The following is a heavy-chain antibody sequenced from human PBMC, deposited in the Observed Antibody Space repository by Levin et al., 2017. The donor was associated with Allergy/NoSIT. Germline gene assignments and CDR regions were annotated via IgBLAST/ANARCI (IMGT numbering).Heavy chain of an antibody. V-gene: IGHV4-59*08. CDR3: ARHVYIDGSPFDH. D-gene: IGHD3-10*01. CDR2: ISNSGNT. J-gene: IGHJ4*02. CDR1: SGSISNYH. Sequence: SQTLSLTCSVSSGSISNYHWSWIRQSPAEGLEWIGHISNSGNTNYNPSLTSRVTISLDTSKSQISLRLSTVTAADTAVYYCARHVYIDGSPFDHWGQGTLVAVSS.